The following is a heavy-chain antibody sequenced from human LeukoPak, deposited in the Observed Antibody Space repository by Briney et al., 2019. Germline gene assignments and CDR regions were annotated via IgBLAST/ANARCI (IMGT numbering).Heavy chain of an antibody. V-gene: IGHV1-46*01. D-gene: IGHD3-3*01. Sequence: ASVKVSCKASGYTFTSYYMHWVRQAPGQGLEWMGIINPSGGSTSYAQKFQGRVTMTRDTSTSTVYMELSSLRSEDTAVYYCARLFGPIFGVVVNYFDYWGQGTLVTVSS. CDR1: GYTFTSYY. CDR3: ARLFGPIFGVVVNYFDY. J-gene: IGHJ4*02. CDR2: INPSGGST.